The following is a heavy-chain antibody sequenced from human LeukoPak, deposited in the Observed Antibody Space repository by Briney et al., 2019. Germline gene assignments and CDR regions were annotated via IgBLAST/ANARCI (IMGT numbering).Heavy chain of an antibody. CDR2: ISYDGSNK. J-gene: IGHJ5*02. CDR1: GFTFSSYA. D-gene: IGHD6-19*01. V-gene: IGHV3-30-3*01. CDR3: ARDKGTAVAVNWFDP. Sequence: GGSLRLSCAASGFTFSSYAMHWVPQAPGKGLEWVAVISYDGSNKYYADSVKGRFTISRDNSKNTLYLQMNSLRAEDTAVYYCARDKGTAVAVNWFDPWGQGTLVTVSS.